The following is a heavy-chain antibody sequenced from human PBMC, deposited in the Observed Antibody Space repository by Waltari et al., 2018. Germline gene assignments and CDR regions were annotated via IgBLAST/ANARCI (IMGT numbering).Heavy chain of an antibody. D-gene: IGHD6-19*01. Sequence: QVQLQESGPGLVKPSETLSLTCTVPGGSISSSYWSWLRQPPGKGLEWIGYIYYSGSTNYNPSLKSRVTISVDTSKNQFSLKLSSVTAADTAVYYCARDGGGWYRAYFDYWGQGTLVTVSS. V-gene: IGHV4-59*01. J-gene: IGHJ4*02. CDR2: IYYSGST. CDR3: ARDGGGWYRAYFDY. CDR1: GGSISSSY.